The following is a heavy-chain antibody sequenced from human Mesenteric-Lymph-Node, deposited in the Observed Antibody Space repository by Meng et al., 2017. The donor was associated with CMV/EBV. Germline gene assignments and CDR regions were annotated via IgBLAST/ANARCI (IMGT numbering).Heavy chain of an antibody. V-gene: IGHV3-48*04. J-gene: IGHJ6*02. CDR3: ARALGHFYAMDV. CDR2: ISSSSSTI. CDR1: GFTFSSYS. Sequence: GGSLRLSCAASGFTFSSYSKNWVRQAPGKGLEWVSYISSSSSTIYYADSVKGRFTISRDNAKNSLYLQMNSLRAEDTAVYYCARALGHFYAMDVWGQGTTVTVSS.